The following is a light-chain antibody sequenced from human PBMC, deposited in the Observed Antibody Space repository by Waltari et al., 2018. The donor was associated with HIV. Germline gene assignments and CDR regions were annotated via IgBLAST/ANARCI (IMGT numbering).Light chain of an antibody. J-gene: IGLJ3*02. V-gene: IGLV1-44*01. CDR2: GNK. CDR1: SSHIGSNT. CDR3: AAWDDSLNGPV. Sequence: QSVLTQPPSASGTPGQRVPVSCSGSSSHIGSNTVNWYQQLPGTAPKLLIYGNKQRPSWVPDRFSGSKSGTSASLAISGLQSEDEADYYCAAWDDSLNGPVFGGGTKLTVL.